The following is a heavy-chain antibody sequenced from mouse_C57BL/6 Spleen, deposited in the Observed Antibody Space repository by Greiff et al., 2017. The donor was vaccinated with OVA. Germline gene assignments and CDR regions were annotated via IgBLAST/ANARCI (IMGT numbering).Heavy chain of an antibody. D-gene: IGHD1-1*01. CDR1: GYTFTSYW. V-gene: IGHV1-55*01. CDR2: IYPGSGST. CDR3: ARCSTTNHAMDY. Sequence: VQLQQSGAELVKPGASVKMSCKASGYTFTSYWITWVKQRPGQGLAWIGDIYPGSGSTNYNEKFKSKATLTVDTSSSTAYMQLSSLTSEDSAVYYCARCSTTNHAMDYWGQGTSVTVSS. J-gene: IGHJ4*01.